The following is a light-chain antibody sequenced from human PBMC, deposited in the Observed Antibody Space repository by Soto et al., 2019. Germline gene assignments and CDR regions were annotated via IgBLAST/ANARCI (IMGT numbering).Light chain of an antibody. Sequence: QSALSQPASVSGSPGQTITISCTGTSTDVGGYNAVSWYQHHPGKAPKLIIYEVTHRPSGVSDRFSASKSGNTASLTISGLQAEDEADYYCTSFRVSHLYVFRNGTKVTVL. V-gene: IGLV2-14*01. J-gene: IGLJ1*01. CDR1: STDVGGYNA. CDR3: TSFRVSHLYV. CDR2: EVT.